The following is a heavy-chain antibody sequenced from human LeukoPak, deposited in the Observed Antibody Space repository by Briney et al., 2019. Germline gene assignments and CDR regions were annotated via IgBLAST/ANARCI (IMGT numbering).Heavy chain of an antibody. D-gene: IGHD1-1*01. Sequence: TPSETLSLTCAVYGGSFSGYYWSWIRHPPGKGLVWIGEINHSGSTNYNPSLKSRVTISVDTSKNQFSLKLSSVTAADTAVYYCARVRSPRAGIPFDYWGQGTLVTVSS. CDR3: ARVRSPRAGIPFDY. V-gene: IGHV4-34*01. CDR1: GGSFSGYY. CDR2: INHSGST. J-gene: IGHJ4*02.